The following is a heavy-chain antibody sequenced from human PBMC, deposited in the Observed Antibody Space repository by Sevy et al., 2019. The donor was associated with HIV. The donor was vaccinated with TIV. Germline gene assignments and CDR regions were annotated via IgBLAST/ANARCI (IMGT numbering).Heavy chain of an antibody. CDR2: ISAYNGNT. Sequence: ASVKVSCKASGYTFTSYGISWVRQAPGQGLEWMGWISAYNGNTNYAQKLQGRVTMTTDTSTSTAYTELRSLGSDDTAVYYCARSGSYRRNWFDPWGQGTLVTVSS. J-gene: IGHJ5*02. V-gene: IGHV1-18*01. D-gene: IGHD1-26*01. CDR3: ARSGSYRRNWFDP. CDR1: GYTFTSYG.